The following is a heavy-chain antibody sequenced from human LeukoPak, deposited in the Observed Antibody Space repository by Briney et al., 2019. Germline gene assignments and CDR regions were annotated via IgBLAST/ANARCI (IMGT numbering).Heavy chain of an antibody. CDR2: IIPIFGTA. CDR1: GGTFSSYA. CDR3: ARDPRMGYYDSSGLCFQH. Sequence: ASVKVSCKASGGTFSSYAISWVRQAPGQGLEWMGGIIPIFGTANYAQKFQGRVTITADESTSTAYMELSSLRSEDTAVYYCARDPRMGYYDSSGLCFQHWGQGTLVTVSS. V-gene: IGHV1-69*13. D-gene: IGHD3-22*01. J-gene: IGHJ1*01.